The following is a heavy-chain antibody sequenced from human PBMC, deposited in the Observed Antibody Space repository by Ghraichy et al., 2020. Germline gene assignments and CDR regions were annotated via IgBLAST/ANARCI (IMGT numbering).Heavy chain of an antibody. Sequence: GGSLRLSCAASGFSFSAYRMHWVRQGPGKGKEWVSRINSDGIGTDYADSVKGRFTISRDNAKNTLNLQMNSLKVEDTAVYYCARSGWGFGSGFDYWGQGTLFSVSS. J-gene: IGHJ4*02. CDR1: GFSFSAYR. CDR3: ARSGWGFGSGFDY. D-gene: IGHD3-10*01. V-gene: IGHV3-74*01. CDR2: INSDGIGT.